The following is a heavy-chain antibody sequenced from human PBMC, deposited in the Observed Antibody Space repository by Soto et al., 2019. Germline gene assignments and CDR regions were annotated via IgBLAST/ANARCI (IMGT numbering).Heavy chain of an antibody. Sequence: PSETLSLTCTASGDTISSSDYYWGWIRQPPGRGLEWIGNIFYSGTTYYNPSPKSRVTISVDTSRNQFSLKLSSVTAADTAVYYCARRTDYGDYSDAFDVWGHGSMVTVSS. CDR2: IFYSGTT. D-gene: IGHD4-17*01. J-gene: IGHJ3*01. V-gene: IGHV4-39*01. CDR1: GDTISSSDYY. CDR3: ARRTDYGDYSDAFDV.